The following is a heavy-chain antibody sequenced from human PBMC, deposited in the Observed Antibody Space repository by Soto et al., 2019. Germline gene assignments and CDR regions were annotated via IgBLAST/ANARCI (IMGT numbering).Heavy chain of an antibody. V-gene: IGHV1-18*01. CDR3: ASDERPYFGVDTCEHYVAY. J-gene: IGHJ4*01. Sequence: QVQLVQSGAEVKKPGASVTVSCKTSGYTFTTYGVSWVRHAPGLVLEWMGWISGYNGNTNSAPKFQGRVSLPTATSTSTAYMELMSLRADDTAVYYCASDERPYFGVDTCEHYVAYWGPGPRVTVSS. D-gene: IGHD2-21*01. CDR1: GYTFTTYG. CDR2: ISGYNGNT.